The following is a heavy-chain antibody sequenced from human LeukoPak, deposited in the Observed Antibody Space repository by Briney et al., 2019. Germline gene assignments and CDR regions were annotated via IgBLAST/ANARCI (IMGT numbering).Heavy chain of an antibody. Sequence: GGSLRLSCAASGFTFGSYSMNWVRQAPGKGLEWVATISISSTYIYYSDSVRGRFTISRDNANNSLFLEMNSLRAEDTAMYYCARDSGMTIGAFDIWGQGTMVTVSS. J-gene: IGHJ3*02. CDR3: ARDSGMTIGAFDI. V-gene: IGHV3-21*01. D-gene: IGHD3-10*01. CDR2: ISISSTYI. CDR1: GFTFGSYS.